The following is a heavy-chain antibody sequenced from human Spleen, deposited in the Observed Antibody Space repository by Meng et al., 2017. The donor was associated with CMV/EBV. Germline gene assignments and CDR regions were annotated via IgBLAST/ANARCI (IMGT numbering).Heavy chain of an antibody. CDR1: GFTFSSNW. CDR2: IIGGGRP. CDR3: AKAVIVPGRAFGFDS. D-gene: IGHD1-26*01. Sequence: GESLKISCATSGFTFSSNWIHWVRQAPGKGLEWVSSIIGGGRPYYADSVKGRFTISRDDSKNTLYLQMNSLRVEDTAVYFCAKAVIVPGRAFGFDSWGQGTLVTVSS. V-gene: IGHV3-23*01. J-gene: IGHJ4*02.